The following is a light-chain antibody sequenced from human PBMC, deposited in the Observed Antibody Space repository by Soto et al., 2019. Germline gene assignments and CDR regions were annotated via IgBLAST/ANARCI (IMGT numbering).Light chain of an antibody. Sequence: EIVMTQSPATLSVSPGERATLSCRASQSVSSNLAWYQQKPGQAPRLLIYGASTRATGIPARFSGSGSGTEFTLTISSLEPEDFAVYFCQQYGRSPRTFGQGTKVDIK. V-gene: IGKV3-15*01. J-gene: IGKJ1*01. CDR2: GAS. CDR1: QSVSSN. CDR3: QQYGRSPRT.